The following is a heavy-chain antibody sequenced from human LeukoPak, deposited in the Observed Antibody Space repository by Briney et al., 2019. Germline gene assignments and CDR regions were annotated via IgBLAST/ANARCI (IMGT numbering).Heavy chain of an antibody. D-gene: IGHD3-22*01. CDR2: IYPGDSDT. J-gene: IGHJ3*02. CDR3: ARHRGHYYDREDAFDI. CDR1: GYSFTSYW. V-gene: IGHV5-51*01. Sequence: SGESLKISCRGSGYSFTSYWIGWVRQMPGKGLEWMGIIYPGDSDTRYSPSFQGQVTISADKSISTAYLQWSSLKASDTAMYYCARHRGHYYDREDAFDIWGQGTMVTVSS.